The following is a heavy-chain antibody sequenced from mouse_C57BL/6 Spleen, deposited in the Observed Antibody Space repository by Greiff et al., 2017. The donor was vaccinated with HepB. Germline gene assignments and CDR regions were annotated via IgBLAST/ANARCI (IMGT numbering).Heavy chain of an antibody. V-gene: IGHV1-72*01. Sequence: KESCTAFVYTFTSYWMHWVKQRPGRGLEWIGRIDPNSGGTKYNEKFMSKATLTVDKPSSTAYMQLSNLTSEDSAVYYCAREGVSYAMDYWGQGTSVTVSS. CDR2: IDPNSGGT. CDR3: AREGVSYAMDY. CDR1: VYTFTSYW. J-gene: IGHJ4*01.